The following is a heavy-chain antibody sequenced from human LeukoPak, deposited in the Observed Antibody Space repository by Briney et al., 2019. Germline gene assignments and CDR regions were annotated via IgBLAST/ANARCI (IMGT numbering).Heavy chain of an antibody. J-gene: IGHJ4*02. CDR2: IFYSGNT. D-gene: IGHD3-3*01. CDR3: ARRPKQPGFWSGYVDY. Sequence: PSETLSLTCTVSGGSIRSSSRNWDWIRQPPGKGLEYIGSIFYSGNTYYNPSLTSRVTISVDTSKNQFSLKLSSVTAADTAVYYCARRPKQPGFWSGYVDYWGQGILVTVSP. V-gene: IGHV4-39*01. CDR1: GGSIRSSSRN.